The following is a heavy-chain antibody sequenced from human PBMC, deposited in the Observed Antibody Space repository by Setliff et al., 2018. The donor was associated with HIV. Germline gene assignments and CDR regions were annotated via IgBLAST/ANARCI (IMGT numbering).Heavy chain of an antibody. Sequence: GGSLRLSCTASGFTFGDYAMSWVRQAPGKGLDWVSGISGSGGSPYYADSVKGRFTISRDNAKNSLYLQMNSLRAEDTAVYYCARGYYDSRGYYYPFDYWGQGTLVTVSS. D-gene: IGHD3-22*01. J-gene: IGHJ4*02. CDR3: ARGYYDSRGYYYPFDY. V-gene: IGHV3-23*01. CDR2: ISGSGGSP. CDR1: GFTFGDYA.